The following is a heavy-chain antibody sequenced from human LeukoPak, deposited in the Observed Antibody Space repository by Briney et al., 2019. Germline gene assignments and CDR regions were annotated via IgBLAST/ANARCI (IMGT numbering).Heavy chain of an antibody. CDR1: GFTFSSYA. J-gene: IGHJ4*02. Sequence: AGGSLRLSCAASGFTFSSYAMSWVRQAPGKGLEWVSAISGSGGSTYYADSVKGRFTISRDNSKNTLYLQMNSLRAEDTAVYYCAKDIRFVVVTGFDYWGQGTLVTVSS. CDR2: ISGSGGST. CDR3: AKDIRFVVVTGFDY. V-gene: IGHV3-23*01. D-gene: IGHD2-21*02.